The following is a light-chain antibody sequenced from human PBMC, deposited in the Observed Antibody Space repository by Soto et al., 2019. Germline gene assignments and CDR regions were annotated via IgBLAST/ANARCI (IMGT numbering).Light chain of an antibody. Sequence: DIQMTQSPFSVSASVEDRVTITCRASQDISNRLAWYQQKPGKAPKLLIYAASTLQSGVPSRFSGSGSGTDFTLTISSLQPDDFATYYCQHYNSYSEAFGQGAKVDIK. CDR2: AAS. CDR3: QHYNSYSEA. V-gene: IGKV1D-16*01. J-gene: IGKJ1*01. CDR1: QDISNR.